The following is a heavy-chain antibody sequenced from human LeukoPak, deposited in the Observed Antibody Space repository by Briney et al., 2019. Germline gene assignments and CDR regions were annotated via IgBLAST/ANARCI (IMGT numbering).Heavy chain of an antibody. V-gene: IGHV3-48*01. CDR3: ARDGSGFGEINWYFDL. CDR1: GFTFSSYS. D-gene: IGHD3-10*01. Sequence: PGGSLRLSCAASGFTFSSYSMNWVRQAPGKGLEWVSYISSSSSTIYYADSVKGRFTISRDNAKNSLYLQMNSLRAEDTAVYYCARDGSGFGEINWYFDLWGRGTLVTVSS. CDR2: ISSSSSTI. J-gene: IGHJ2*01.